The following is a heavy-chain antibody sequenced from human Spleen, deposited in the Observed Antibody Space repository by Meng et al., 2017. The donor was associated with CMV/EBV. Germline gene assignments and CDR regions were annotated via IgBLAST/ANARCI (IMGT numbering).Heavy chain of an antibody. Sequence: SETLSLTCTVSGYSISSGYYWGWIRQPPGKGLEWIGSIYYSGSTYYNPSLKSRVTISVDTSKNQFSLKLSSVTAADTAVYYCAYYSSSGFEIDYWGQGTLVTVSS. D-gene: IGHD6-6*01. CDR2: IYYSGST. J-gene: IGHJ4*02. CDR3: AYYSSSGFEIDY. V-gene: IGHV4-38-2*02. CDR1: GYSISSGYY.